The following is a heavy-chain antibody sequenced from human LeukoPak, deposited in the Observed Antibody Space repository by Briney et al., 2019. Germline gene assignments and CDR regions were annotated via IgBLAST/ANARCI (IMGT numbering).Heavy chain of an antibody. V-gene: IGHV1-69*05. J-gene: IGHJ4*02. D-gene: IGHD1-14*01. CDR1: GYTFTSYY. CDR3: ARVRMYEPRWGFDY. Sequence: GASVKVSCKASGYTFTSYYMHWVRQAPGQGLEWMGGIIPIFGTANYAQKFQGRVTITTDESTSTAYIELSSLRSEDTAVYYCARVRMYEPRWGFDYWGQGTLVTVSS. CDR2: IIPIFGTA.